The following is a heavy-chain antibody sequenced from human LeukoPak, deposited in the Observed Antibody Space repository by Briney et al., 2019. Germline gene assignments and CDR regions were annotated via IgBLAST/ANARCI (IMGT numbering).Heavy chain of an antibody. CDR2: ISYDGTNK. J-gene: IGHJ4*02. CDR3: ARDRAKVIATLME. V-gene: IGHV3-30-3*01. D-gene: IGHD2-21*01. CDR1: GFTFSDYY. Sequence: PGGSLRLSRAASGFTFSDYYMSWIRQAPGKGLEWVAPISYDGTNKYYADSVKGRFTISRDNSRNTLYLQMNSLRAEDTAVYYCARDRAKVIATLMEWGQGTLVTVSS.